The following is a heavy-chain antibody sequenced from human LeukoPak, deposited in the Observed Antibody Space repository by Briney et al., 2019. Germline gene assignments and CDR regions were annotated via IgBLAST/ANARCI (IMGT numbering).Heavy chain of an antibody. V-gene: IGHV4-34*01. CDR3: AGESIVGADDIDY. CDR1: GGSFSGYY. D-gene: IGHD1-26*01. CDR2: INHSGST. J-gene: IGHJ4*02. Sequence: ASETLSLTCAVYGGSFSGYYWSWIRQPPGKGLEWIGEINHSGSTNYNPSLKSRVTISVDTSKNQFSLKLSSVTAADTAVYYCAGESIVGADDIDYWGQGTLVTVSS.